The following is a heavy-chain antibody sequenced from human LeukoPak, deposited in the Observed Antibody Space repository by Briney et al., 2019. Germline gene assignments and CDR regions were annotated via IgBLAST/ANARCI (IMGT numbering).Heavy chain of an antibody. CDR1: GFSISNYY. D-gene: IGHD5-24*01. V-gene: IGHV4-59*01. Sequence: PSETLSLTCTVSGFSISNYYLSWIRQPPGKGLEWIWDIHSSGGTNYNPALKSRVTTSVDTYKNHFSQQQSSGTAADTAVYYFAGDSEWRWLDFDLWGRGTLVTVSS. CDR3: AGDSEWRWLDFDL. CDR2: IHSSGGT. J-gene: IGHJ2*01.